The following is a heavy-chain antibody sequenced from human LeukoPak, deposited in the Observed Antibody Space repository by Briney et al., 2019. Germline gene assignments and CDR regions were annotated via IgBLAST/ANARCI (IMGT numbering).Heavy chain of an antibody. Sequence: PSVTLSLTCTVSGGSISSYYWSWIRQPPGKGLEWIGYIYYSGSTNYNPSLKSRVTISVDTSKNQFSLKLRSVTAADTAVYYCARGRVSSSTWYSTYYYFFYMDFWGKGTTVTVSS. CDR1: GGSISSYY. CDR2: IYYSGST. D-gene: IGHD4-11*01. CDR3: ARGRVSSSTWYSTYYYFFYMDF. J-gene: IGHJ6*03. V-gene: IGHV4-59*01.